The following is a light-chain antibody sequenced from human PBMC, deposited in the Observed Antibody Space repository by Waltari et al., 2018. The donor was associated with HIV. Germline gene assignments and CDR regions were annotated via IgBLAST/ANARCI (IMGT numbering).Light chain of an antibody. CDR2: RNN. CDR3: ATWDDSLSGPV. J-gene: IGLJ3*02. CDR1: SSNIGTNY. Sequence: SVLTQPPSASGTPGQRVTISCSGSSSNIGTNYVYWYQQLPGTAPKLLIYRNNQRPSGVPDRFSGSKSDTSASLAISGLWSGDEADYFCATWDDSLSGPVFGGGTKLTVL. V-gene: IGLV1-47*03.